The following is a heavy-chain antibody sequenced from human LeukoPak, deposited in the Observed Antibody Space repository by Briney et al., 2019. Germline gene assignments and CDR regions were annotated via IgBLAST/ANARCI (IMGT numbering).Heavy chain of an antibody. CDR3: ARGPVIVGAIPYFQH. D-gene: IGHD1-26*01. CDR1: GYTFTGYY. CDR2: INPNSGGT. Sequence: ASVKVSCKASGYTFTGYYMHWVRQAPGQGLEWMGWINPNSGGTNYAQKFQGRVTMTRDTSISTAYMELSRLRSDDTAVYYCARGPVIVGAIPYFQHWGQGTLVTVSS. V-gene: IGHV1-2*02. J-gene: IGHJ1*01.